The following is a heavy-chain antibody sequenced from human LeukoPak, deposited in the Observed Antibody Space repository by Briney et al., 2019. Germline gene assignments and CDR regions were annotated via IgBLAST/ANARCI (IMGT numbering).Heavy chain of an antibody. D-gene: IGHD3-22*01. CDR3: ARGEVYYFDSSGLDY. V-gene: IGHV3-21*01. CDR2: ISSSSSYI. Sequence: GGSLRLSCAASGFTFSSYSMNWVRQAPGKGLEWVSSISSSSSYIYYADSVKGRFTISRDNAKNSLNLQMNSLRAEDTAVYYCARGEVYYFDSSGLDYWGQGSLVTVSS. J-gene: IGHJ4*02. CDR1: GFTFSSYS.